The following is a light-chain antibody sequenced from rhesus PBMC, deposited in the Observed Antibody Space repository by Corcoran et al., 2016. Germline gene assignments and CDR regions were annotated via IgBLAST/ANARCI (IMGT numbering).Light chain of an antibody. CDR1: SSVSTS. J-gene: IGKJ4*01. CDR3: QQGNSIPLT. V-gene: IGKV3-42*01. CDR2: RKS. Sequence: EIVLTQSPTSMAVSQGERVTISCTASSSVSTSYLPWYQQKPGFPPRLFVNRKSSLASGVPARFSGRGSGTSYTLTISSMEAEDAANYYCQQGNSIPLTFGGGTKVEIK.